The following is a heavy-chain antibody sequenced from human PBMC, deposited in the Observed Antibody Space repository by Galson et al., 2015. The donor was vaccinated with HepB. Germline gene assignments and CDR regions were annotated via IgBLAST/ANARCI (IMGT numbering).Heavy chain of an antibody. CDR3: ARLGHGLYHYYGMDV. Sequence: QSGAEVKRPGESPKISCQASGYSFTNYWIGWVRQTPGYGLECMGIIYPGDSEIRYNPSFQGQVTMSVDKSISTAYLQWGSLKASDSAMYYCARLGHGLYHYYGMDVWGQGTTVTVSS. J-gene: IGHJ6*02. D-gene: IGHD3/OR15-3a*01. V-gene: IGHV5-51*01. CDR2: IYPGDSEI. CDR1: GYSFTNYW.